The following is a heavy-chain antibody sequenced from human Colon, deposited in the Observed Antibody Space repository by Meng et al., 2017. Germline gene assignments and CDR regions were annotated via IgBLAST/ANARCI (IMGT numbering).Heavy chain of an antibody. CDR2: IYPDDSDT. CDR1: GYTFNNYW. V-gene: IGHV5-51*01. D-gene: IGHD6-19*01. Sequence: GESLKISCKGSGYTFNNYWIAWVRQMHGKGLEWMGIIYPDDSDTSYSPSFQGQVTISADRSVNTAYLQCSSLKASDEAMCFCARQAGSSSGWYYFDFWGQGTLVTVSS. CDR3: ARQAGSSSGWYYFDF. J-gene: IGHJ4*02.